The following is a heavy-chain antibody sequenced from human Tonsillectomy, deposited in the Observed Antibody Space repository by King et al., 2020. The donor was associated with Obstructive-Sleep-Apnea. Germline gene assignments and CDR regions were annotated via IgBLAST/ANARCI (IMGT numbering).Heavy chain of an antibody. J-gene: IGHJ4*02. CDR3: AHGYFDILTGYSFDY. Sequence: TLKESGPTLVKPTQTLTLTCTFSGFSLSTSGVGVGWIRSPPGKALEWLALIYWDDCKRYSPSLKSRLALTKDTSKNQVVLTMTNMDPVDTATYYCAHGYFDILTGYSFDYWGQGTLVTVSS. CDR2: IYWDDCK. CDR1: GFSLSTSGVG. V-gene: IGHV2-5*02. D-gene: IGHD3-9*01.